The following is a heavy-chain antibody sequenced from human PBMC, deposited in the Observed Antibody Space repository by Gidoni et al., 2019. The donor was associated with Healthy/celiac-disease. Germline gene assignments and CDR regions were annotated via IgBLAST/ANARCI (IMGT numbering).Heavy chain of an antibody. V-gene: IGHV3-49*04. D-gene: IGHD5-12*01. Sequence: EGQLVESGGGVVQPGRSRGLSFTASGFTFGDYAMSWVRQAPGKGLGWVGFIRSKAYGGTTEYAASVKGRFTISRDDSKSIAYLQMNSLKTEDTAVYYCTTDIVATNFDYWGQGTLVTVSS. CDR3: TTDIVATNFDY. J-gene: IGHJ4*02. CDR1: GFTFGDYA. CDR2: IRSKAYGGTT.